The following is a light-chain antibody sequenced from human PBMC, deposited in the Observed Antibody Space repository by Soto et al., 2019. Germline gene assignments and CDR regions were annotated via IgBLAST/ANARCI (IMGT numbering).Light chain of an antibody. CDR2: EVV. V-gene: IGLV2-8*01. CDR3: KSYAGSNTYV. CDR1: KNDIGVYDF. J-gene: IGLJ1*01. Sequence: QAVLTDPPSASGSPGQSVTISCTGTKNDIGVYDFVSWYQHHPGKAPRLIIYEVVPRPSGVPDRFSGSKSGNTASLTVSGLQAADEADYFCKSYAGSNTYVFGSGTKVTVL.